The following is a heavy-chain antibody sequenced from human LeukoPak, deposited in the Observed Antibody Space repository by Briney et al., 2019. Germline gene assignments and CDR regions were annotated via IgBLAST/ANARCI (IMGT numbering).Heavy chain of an antibody. CDR2: IYYTGST. V-gene: IGHV4-59*01. D-gene: IGHD2-2*02. Sequence: PSETLSLTCTVSGGSISGYSWSWVRQPPGKGLEWIGYIYYTGSTNSNPSLKSRVTMSVDTSKNHFSLNLSSVTAADTAVYYCARYHCSTTTCYNFDYWGRGTLVTVSS. CDR1: GGSISGYS. CDR3: ARYHCSTTTCYNFDY. J-gene: IGHJ4*02.